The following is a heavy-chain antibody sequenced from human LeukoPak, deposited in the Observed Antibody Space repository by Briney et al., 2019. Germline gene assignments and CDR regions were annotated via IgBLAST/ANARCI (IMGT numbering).Heavy chain of an antibody. CDR1: GYTFTSYA. D-gene: IGHD6-19*01. Sequence: ASVKVSCKASGYTFTSYAMHWGRQAPGQRLEWMGWINAGNGNTKYSQKFQGRVTITRDTSASTAYMELSSLRSEDTAVYYCAREAQIAVQFDYWGQGTLVTVSS. CDR3: AREAQIAVQFDY. J-gene: IGHJ4*02. V-gene: IGHV1-3*01. CDR2: INAGNGNT.